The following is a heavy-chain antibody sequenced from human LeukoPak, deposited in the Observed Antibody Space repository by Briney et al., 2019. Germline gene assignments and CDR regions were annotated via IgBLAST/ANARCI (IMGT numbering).Heavy chain of an antibody. Sequence: GESLKISFEVSGDSIITYWIGWVRQMPGKGLEWMGIIYLGDSDTRYSPSFQGQVTISADKSISTAYLQWSSLKASDTAMYYCARKRLYGGFDYWGQGTLVTVSS. D-gene: IGHD3-16*01. J-gene: IGHJ4*02. CDR1: GDSIITYW. CDR3: ARKRLYGGFDY. CDR2: IYLGDSDT. V-gene: IGHV5-51*01.